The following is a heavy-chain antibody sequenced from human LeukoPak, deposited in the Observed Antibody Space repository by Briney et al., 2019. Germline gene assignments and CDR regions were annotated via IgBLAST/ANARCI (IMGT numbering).Heavy chain of an antibody. Sequence: PSETLSLTCTVSGGSISNYYWSWIRQLAGKGLEWIGRIYSSGSTDYNPSLKSRVTMSVDTSKNQFSLKLSSVTAADTAVYYCARERQGSSWYAPNNWFDPWGQGTLVTVSS. D-gene: IGHD6-13*01. CDR1: GGSISNYY. J-gene: IGHJ5*02. V-gene: IGHV4-4*07. CDR3: ARERQGSSWYAPNNWFDP. CDR2: IYSSGST.